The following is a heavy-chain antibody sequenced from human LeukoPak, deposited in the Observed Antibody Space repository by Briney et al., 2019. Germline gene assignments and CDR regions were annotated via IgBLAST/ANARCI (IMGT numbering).Heavy chain of an antibody. Sequence: SETLSLTCAVSGGSISSSGYYWGWIRQPPGKGLEWIGIIYYSGSTYYNPSLKGRVTISVDTSKNQFSLKLSSVTAADTAVYYCAREGIAAAGTGFDYWGQGTLVTVSS. D-gene: IGHD6-13*01. CDR1: GGSISSSGYY. V-gene: IGHV4-39*07. J-gene: IGHJ4*02. CDR3: AREGIAAAGTGFDY. CDR2: IYYSGST.